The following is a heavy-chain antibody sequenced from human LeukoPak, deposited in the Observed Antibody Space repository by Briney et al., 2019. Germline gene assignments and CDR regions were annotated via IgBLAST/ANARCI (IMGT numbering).Heavy chain of an antibody. CDR2: INPNSGGT. J-gene: IGHJ6*02. D-gene: IGHD5-12*01. CDR1: GYTFTSYY. Sequence: ASVKVSCKASGYTFTSYYMHWVRQAPGQGLEWMGWINPNSGGTNYAQKFQGWVTMTRDTSISTAYMELSRLRSDDTAVYYCARDHSGNGTLRYYGMDVWGQGTTVTVSS. V-gene: IGHV1-2*04. CDR3: ARDHSGNGTLRYYGMDV.